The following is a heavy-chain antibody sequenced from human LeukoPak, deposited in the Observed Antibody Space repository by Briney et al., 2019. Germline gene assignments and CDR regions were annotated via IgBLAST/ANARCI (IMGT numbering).Heavy chain of an antibody. D-gene: IGHD2-2*02. V-gene: IGHV3-21*01. Sequence: GGSLRLSCAASGFTFSSYSMNWVRQAPGKGLEWVSSISSSSSYIYYADSVKGRFTISRDNAKNSLYLQMNSLRAEDTAVYYCARTDIVVVPAAINYYYYMDVWGKGTTVTISS. J-gene: IGHJ6*03. CDR3: ARTDIVVVPAAINYYYYMDV. CDR1: GFTFSSYS. CDR2: ISSSSSYI.